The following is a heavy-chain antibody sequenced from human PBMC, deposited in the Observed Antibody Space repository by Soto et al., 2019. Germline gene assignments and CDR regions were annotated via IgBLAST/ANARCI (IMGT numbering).Heavy chain of an antibody. CDR3: AKDLYGGNLIGYFQH. D-gene: IGHD4-17*01. J-gene: IGHJ1*01. Sequence: TGGSLRLSCAASGFTFSSYAMHWVRQAPGKGLEWVAVISYDGSNIYYADSVKGRFTISRDNSKNTLYLQMNSLRAEDTAVYYCAKDLYGGNLIGYFQHWGQGALVTVSS. CDR1: GFTFSSYA. V-gene: IGHV3-30-3*01. CDR2: ISYDGSNI.